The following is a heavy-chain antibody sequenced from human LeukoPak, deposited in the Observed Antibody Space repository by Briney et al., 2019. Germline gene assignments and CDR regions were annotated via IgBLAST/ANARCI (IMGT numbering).Heavy chain of an antibody. Sequence: GGSLRLSCAASGFTFSSYWMSWVRQAPGKGLEWVANIKQDGSEKYYVDSVKGRFTTSRDNTKNSLYLQMNSLRAEDTAVYYCARAASYQPLLPDYWGQGTLVTVSS. J-gene: IGHJ4*02. V-gene: IGHV3-7*01. CDR2: IKQDGSEK. CDR1: GFTFSSYW. D-gene: IGHD2-2*01. CDR3: ARAASYQPLLPDY.